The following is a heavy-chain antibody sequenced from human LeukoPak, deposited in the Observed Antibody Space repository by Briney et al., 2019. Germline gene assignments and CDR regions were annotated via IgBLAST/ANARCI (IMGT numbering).Heavy chain of an antibody. CDR1: GGSISSSSYY. CDR3: ARVPGYSYGLKIGYFDY. CDR2: IYYSGST. D-gene: IGHD5-18*01. J-gene: IGHJ4*02. Sequence: SETLSLTCTVSGGSISSSSYYWGWIRQPPGKGLEWIGSIYYSGSTYYNPSLKSRVTISVDTSKNQFSLKLSSVTAADTAVYYCARVPGYSYGLKIGYFDYWGQGTLVTVSS. V-gene: IGHV4-39*07.